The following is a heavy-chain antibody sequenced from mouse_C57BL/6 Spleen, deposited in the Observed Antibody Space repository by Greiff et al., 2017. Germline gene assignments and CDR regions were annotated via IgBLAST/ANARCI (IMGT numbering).Heavy chain of an antibody. CDR2: IDPSDSYT. D-gene: IGHD2-5*01. Sequence: QVQLKQPGAELVKPGASVKLSCKASGYTFTSYWMQWVKQRPGQGLEWIGEIDPSDSYTNYNQKFKGKATLTVDTSSSTAYMQLSSLTSEDSAVYYCARDYSNGFDYWGQGTTLTVSS. CDR3: ARDYSNGFDY. J-gene: IGHJ2*01. CDR1: GYTFTSYW. V-gene: IGHV1-50*01.